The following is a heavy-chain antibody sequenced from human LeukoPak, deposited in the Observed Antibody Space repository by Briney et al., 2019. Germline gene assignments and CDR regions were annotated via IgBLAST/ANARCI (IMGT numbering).Heavy chain of an antibody. CDR2: INHSGST. J-gene: IGHJ6*02. Sequence: SETLSLTCAVYGGSFSGYYWSWIRQPPGKGLEWIGEINHSGSTNYNPSLKSRVTISVDTSKNQFSLKLSSVTAAGTAVYYCARLNWNYYYYYGMDVWGQGTTVTVSS. CDR3: ARLNWNYYYYYGMDV. D-gene: IGHD1-1*01. V-gene: IGHV4-34*01. CDR1: GGSFSGYY.